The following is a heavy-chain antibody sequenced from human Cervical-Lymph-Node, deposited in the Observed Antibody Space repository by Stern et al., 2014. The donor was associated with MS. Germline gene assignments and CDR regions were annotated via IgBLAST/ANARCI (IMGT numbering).Heavy chain of an antibody. J-gene: IGHJ4*02. D-gene: IGHD6-13*01. CDR2: INTDGSSP. V-gene: IGHV3-74*01. CDR3: SGSNWYFFDY. Sequence: DVHLVEPGGGLVQPGGSLRLSCAASGFTLDPYSMHWVRPVPGHGLVWVSRINTDGSSPRYADSVKGRFTISRDNAKNMLYLEMNSLRAEDTAVYYCSGSNWYFFDYWGQGTLVTVSS. CDR1: GFTLDPYS.